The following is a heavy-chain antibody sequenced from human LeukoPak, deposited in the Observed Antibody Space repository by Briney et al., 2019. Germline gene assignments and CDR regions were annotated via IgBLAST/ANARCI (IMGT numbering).Heavy chain of an antibody. J-gene: IGHJ4*02. V-gene: IGHV3-30*18. CDR3: AKGVHFDY. CDR1: GFTFSSYG. Sequence: GGSLRLSCAASGFTFSSYGMHWVRQAPGKGLEWVAVISYDGSNKYYADSVKGRFTISRDNSKNTLYLQMDSLRAEDTAVYYCAKGVHFDYWGQGTLVTVSS. CDR2: ISYDGSNK.